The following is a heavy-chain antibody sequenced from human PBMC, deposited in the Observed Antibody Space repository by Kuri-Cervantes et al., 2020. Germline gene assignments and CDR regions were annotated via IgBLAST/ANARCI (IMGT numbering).Heavy chain of an antibody. CDR2: ISGAGTGQ. Sequence: GESLKISCVASGFTFSNYWMFWVRQAPGEGLVWVSQISGAGTGQSYADSVRGRFTMSRDNSKNTLYLQMNSLRAEDTAVYYCASYYSSSSWGQGTLVTVSS. D-gene: IGHD6-6*01. CDR3: ASYYSSSS. CDR1: GFTFSNYW. J-gene: IGHJ5*02. V-gene: IGHV3-74*01.